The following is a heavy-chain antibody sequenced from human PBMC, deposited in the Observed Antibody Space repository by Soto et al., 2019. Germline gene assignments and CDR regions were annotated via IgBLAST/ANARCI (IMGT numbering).Heavy chain of an antibody. J-gene: IGHJ6*02. Sequence: EQVVESGGGVVQPGRSLRLSCAASGFSFRNYGMHWVRQVPGKGLEWVAVISYDGGSKYYADSVKGRFTISRDNSENTLYLQMSSLRGADTAVYYCAKAWHWETFYYGMNVWGQGTTVTVSS. CDR1: GFSFRNYG. CDR2: ISYDGGSK. V-gene: IGHV3-30*18. D-gene: IGHD1-26*01. CDR3: AKAWHWETFYYGMNV.